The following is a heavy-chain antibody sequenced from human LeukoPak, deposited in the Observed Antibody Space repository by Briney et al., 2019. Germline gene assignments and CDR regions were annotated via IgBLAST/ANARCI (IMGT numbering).Heavy chain of an antibody. CDR2: FDPEDGET. Sequence: ASVKVSCKVSGYTLTELSMHWVRQAPGKGLEWMGGFDPEDGETIYAQKFQGRVTMTEDTSTDTAYMELSSLRSEDTAVYYCATGPLRYYYGSGSYRTFDYWGQGTLVTVSS. J-gene: IGHJ4*02. CDR1: GYTLTELS. V-gene: IGHV1-24*01. D-gene: IGHD3-10*01. CDR3: ATGPLRYYYGSGSYRTFDY.